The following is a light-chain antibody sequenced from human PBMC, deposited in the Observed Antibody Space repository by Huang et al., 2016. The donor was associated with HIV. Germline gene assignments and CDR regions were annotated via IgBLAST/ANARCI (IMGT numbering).Light chain of an antibody. J-gene: IGKJ1*01. CDR1: QDINNF. CDR3: QQYYSYRT. CDR2: AAS. Sequence: AIRMTQSPSSLSASTGDRVNITCRASQDINNFLAWYQQKPGKAPNLLIYAASILETGVPSRFSGSGSGAEFHLSISCLQSEDFATYYCQQYYSYRTFGQGTQVEIK. V-gene: IGKV1-8*01.